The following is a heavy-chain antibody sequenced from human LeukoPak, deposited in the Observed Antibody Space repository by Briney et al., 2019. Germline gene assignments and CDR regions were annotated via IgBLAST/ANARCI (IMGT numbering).Heavy chain of an antibody. CDR1: GGTFSSYA. CDR2: ISAYNGNT. CDR3: ARGPSSGLPNWFDP. V-gene: IGHV1-18*01. J-gene: IGHJ5*02. D-gene: IGHD6-19*01. Sequence: ASVKVSCKASGGTFSSYAISWVRQAPGQGLEWMGWISAYNGNTNYAQKLQGRVTMTTDTSTSTAYMELRSLRSDDTAVYYCARGPSSGLPNWFDPWGQGTLVTVSS.